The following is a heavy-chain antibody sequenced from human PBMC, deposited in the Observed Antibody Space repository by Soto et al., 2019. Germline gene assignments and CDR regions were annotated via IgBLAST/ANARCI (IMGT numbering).Heavy chain of an antibody. CDR2: INVYNGDR. Sequence: QVQVVQSGPELKKPGASVKVSCKAQGYIFTKYGIGWVRQAPGHGLEWMGLINVYNGDRKDAQKFQDRVSMTTDTATETADMELKSLRSGDTAVYYCARLQLGGDRMLNWFDPWGQGTLVTVSS. CDR3: ARLQLGGDRMLNWFDP. D-gene: IGHD2-21*02. CDR1: GYIFTKYG. J-gene: IGHJ5*02. V-gene: IGHV1-18*01.